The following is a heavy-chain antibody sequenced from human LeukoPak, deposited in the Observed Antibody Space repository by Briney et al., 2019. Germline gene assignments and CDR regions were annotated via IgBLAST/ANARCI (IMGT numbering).Heavy chain of an antibody. V-gene: IGHV3-21*01. CDR3: ARDSNCGGDCYIDY. CDR2: ISSSSSYI. J-gene: IGHJ4*02. CDR1: GFTFSSYS. Sequence: GGSLRLSCAASGFTFSSYSMNWFRQAPGKGLEWVSSISSSSSYIYYADSVKGRFNISRDNAKNSLYLQMNSLRAEDTAVYYCARDSNCGGDCYIDYWGQGTLVTVSS. D-gene: IGHD2-21*02.